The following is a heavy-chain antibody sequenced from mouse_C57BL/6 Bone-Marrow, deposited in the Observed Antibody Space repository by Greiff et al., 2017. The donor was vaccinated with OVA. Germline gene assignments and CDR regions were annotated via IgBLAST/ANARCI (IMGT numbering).Heavy chain of an antibody. Sequence: EVQVVESGGGLVQPKGSLKLSCAASGFSFNTYAMNWVRQAPGTGLEWVARIRSKSNNYATYYADSVKDRFTISRDDSESMLYLQMNNLKTEDTAMYYCVRPAYYYGSYYYAMDYWGQGTSVTVSS. V-gene: IGHV10-1*01. CDR1: GFSFNTYA. CDR2: IRSKSNNYAT. CDR3: VRPAYYYGSYYYAMDY. D-gene: IGHD1-1*01. J-gene: IGHJ4*01.